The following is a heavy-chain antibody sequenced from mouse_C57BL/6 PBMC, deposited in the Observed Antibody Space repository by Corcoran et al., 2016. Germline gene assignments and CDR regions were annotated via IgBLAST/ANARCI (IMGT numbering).Heavy chain of an antibody. CDR2: INTYSGVP. V-gene: IGHV9-3*01. CDR1: GYTFTTYG. Sequence: QIQLVQSGPELKKPGETVKISCKASGYTFTTYGMSWVKQAPGKGLKWMGWINTYSGVPTYADDFKGRFAFSFETSASTAYLQINNLKNENTATYFCARNYYYGSSGYAMDYWGQGTSVTVSS. J-gene: IGHJ4*01. D-gene: IGHD1-1*01. CDR3: ARNYYYGSSGYAMDY.